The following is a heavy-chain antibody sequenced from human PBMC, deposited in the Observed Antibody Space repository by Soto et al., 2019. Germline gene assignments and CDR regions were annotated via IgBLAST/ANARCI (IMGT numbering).Heavy chain of an antibody. Sequence: QVQLVQSGAELKKPGASVRVSCKPSGYTFTDLYIHWVRQAPGQGLEWMGWVDPRSGDRRNTQKFQGRVTMSRDTSTSTVYMELNSQPSDDTAVYYRERDKYGALDYWGQGTLVTVSS. CDR3: ERDKYGALDY. CDR1: GYTFTDLY. CDR2: VDPRSGDR. D-gene: IGHD2-8*01. J-gene: IGHJ4*02. V-gene: IGHV1-2*02.